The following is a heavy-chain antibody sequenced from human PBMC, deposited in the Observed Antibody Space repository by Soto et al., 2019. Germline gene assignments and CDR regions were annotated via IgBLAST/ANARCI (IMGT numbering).Heavy chain of an antibody. V-gene: IGHV4-30-4*01. J-gene: IGHJ4*02. CDR1: GVSISSGDYY. CDR3: ARSCITGNTSADY. Sequence: PWETLSLTCTVSGVSISSGDYYWSWIGQPPGKGLEWIGYIYYSGSTYYNPSLKSRVTISVDTSKNQFSLKLSSVTAADTAVYYCARSCITGNTSADYWGQGTLFTVSS. CDR2: IYYSGST. D-gene: IGHD1-7*01.